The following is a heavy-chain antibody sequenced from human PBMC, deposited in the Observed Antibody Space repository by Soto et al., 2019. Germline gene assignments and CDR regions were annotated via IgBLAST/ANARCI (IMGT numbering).Heavy chain of an antibody. D-gene: IGHD3-22*01. CDR2: ISDTGLST. V-gene: IGHV3-23*01. CDR3: GKRFYDASGVGH. J-gene: IGHJ4*02. Sequence: VSLRLSCSASVVPFTRYAVTWVRKAPGKGLEWVSSISDTGLSTYYADSVKGRFTISRDNSMNTLYLQMNSLRVGDTAQYYCGKRFYDASGVGHWGQETLVPFSS. CDR1: VVPFTRYA.